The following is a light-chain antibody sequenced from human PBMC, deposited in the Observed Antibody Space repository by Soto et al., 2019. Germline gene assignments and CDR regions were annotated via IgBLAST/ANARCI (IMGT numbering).Light chain of an antibody. V-gene: IGLV2-11*01. Sequence: QSALTQPRSVSGSPGQSVTISCTGTSSDVGGYDYVSWYQHHPGTAPKLMIYDVSMRPSGVPDRFSGSKSGNTASLTISGLQAEDEADYYCCSYAASYTFYVFGTGTKVTVL. CDR3: CSYAASYTFYV. CDR2: DVS. CDR1: SSDVGGYDY. J-gene: IGLJ1*01.